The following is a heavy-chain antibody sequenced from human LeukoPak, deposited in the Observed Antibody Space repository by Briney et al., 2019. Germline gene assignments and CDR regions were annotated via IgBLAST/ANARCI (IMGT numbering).Heavy chain of an antibody. CDR1: GYTFTSYG. D-gene: IGHD3-10*01. CDR2: ISAYNGNT. CDR3: ARGGRRTYYYGSGSYYLVY. Sequence: GASVKVSCKASGYTFTSYGISWVRQAPGQGLEWMGWISAYNGNTNYAQKLQGRVTMTTDISTSTAYMELRSLRSDDTAVYYCARGGRRTYYYGSGSYYLVYWGQGTLVTVSS. V-gene: IGHV1-18*01. J-gene: IGHJ4*02.